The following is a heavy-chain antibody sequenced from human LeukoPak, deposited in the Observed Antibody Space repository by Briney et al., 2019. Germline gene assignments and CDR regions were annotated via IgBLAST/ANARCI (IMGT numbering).Heavy chain of an antibody. D-gene: IGHD5-24*01. CDR2: ISSSSSYI. J-gene: IGHJ4*02. Sequence: GGSLRLSCAASGFTFSSYSMNWVRQAPGKGLEWVSSISSSSSYIYYADSVKGRFTISRDNAKNSLYLRMNSLRAEDTAVYYCARAGRDGYNTIFDYWGQGTLVTVSS. CDR3: ARAGRDGYNTIFDY. V-gene: IGHV3-21*01. CDR1: GFTFSSYS.